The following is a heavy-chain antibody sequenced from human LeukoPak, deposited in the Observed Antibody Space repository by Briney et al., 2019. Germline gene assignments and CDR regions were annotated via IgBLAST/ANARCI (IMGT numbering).Heavy chain of an antibody. CDR3: ARAHYDILTGYYTVGEFDY. Sequence: PSETLSLTCTVSGGSISSGDYYWSWIRQPPGKGLEWIGYIYYSGSTYYNPSLKSRVTISVDTSKNQFSLKLSSVTAADTAVYYCARAHYDILTGYYTVGEFDYWGQGALVTVSS. V-gene: IGHV4-30-4*01. CDR1: GGSISSGDYY. CDR2: IYYSGST. J-gene: IGHJ4*02. D-gene: IGHD3-9*01.